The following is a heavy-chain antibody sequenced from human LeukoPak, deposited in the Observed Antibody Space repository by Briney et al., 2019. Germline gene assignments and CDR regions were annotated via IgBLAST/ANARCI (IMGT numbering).Heavy chain of an antibody. CDR3: AKESMYSSSWYPTFDY. CDR1: GFTFSNYA. D-gene: IGHD6-13*01. V-gene: IGHV3-23*01. J-gene: IGHJ4*02. CDR2: IGDSGGNT. Sequence: GGSLRLSCATSGFTFSNYAMSWVRQAPGKGLEWVSAIGDSGGNTYYADSVKGRFTISRDSSKNTLYLQMNSLRAEDTAVYYCAKESMYSSSWYPTFDYWGQGTLVTVSS.